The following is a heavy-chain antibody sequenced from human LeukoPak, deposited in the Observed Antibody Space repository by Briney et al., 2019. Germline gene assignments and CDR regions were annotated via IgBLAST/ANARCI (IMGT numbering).Heavy chain of an antibody. D-gene: IGHD3-16*01. CDR3: ARFTPQGYGWGGYNRFDP. CDR1: GGSISSYY. V-gene: IGHV4-59*01. Sequence: PSETLSLTCTVSGGSISSYYWNWIRQPPGKGLEWIGYIYYSGSTNYNPSLKSRVTISVDTSKNQFSLNLTSVTVADTAVYYCARFTPQGYGWGGYNRFDPWGQGALVTVSS. CDR2: IYYSGST. J-gene: IGHJ5*02.